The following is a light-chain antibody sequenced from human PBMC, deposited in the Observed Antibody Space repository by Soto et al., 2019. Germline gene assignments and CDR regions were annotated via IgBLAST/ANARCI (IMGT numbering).Light chain of an antibody. CDR1: QGISDY. Sequence: DIQITQSPSSLSASVGDRVTITCRASQGISDYLAWYQQKPGKVPRLLIYSASTLQYGVPSRFSGSGSGTDFTLTISSLQPEDFATYYCQKYNGAPWTFGQGTKVEIK. CDR3: QKYNGAPWT. J-gene: IGKJ1*01. CDR2: SAS. V-gene: IGKV1-27*01.